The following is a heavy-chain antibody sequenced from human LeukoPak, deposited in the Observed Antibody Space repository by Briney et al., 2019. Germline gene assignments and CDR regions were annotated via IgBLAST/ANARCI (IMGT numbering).Heavy chain of an antibody. V-gene: IGHV3-33*03. J-gene: IGHJ5*02. CDR3: ARGGYCSGGRCYPNWLDP. CDR1: GFTFSGYD. D-gene: IGHD2-15*01. Sequence: GGSLRLSCAASGFTFSGYDIHWGRQSPDKWLGWVAGIWNDGSNKSYTASWKGRLTITRNNSKNTLYQQMNNLRAEETAVYHCARGGYCSGGRCYPNWLDPWGQGTLVTVSS. CDR2: IWNDGSNK.